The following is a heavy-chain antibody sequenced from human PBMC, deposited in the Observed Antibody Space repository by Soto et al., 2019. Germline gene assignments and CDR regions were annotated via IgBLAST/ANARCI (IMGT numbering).Heavy chain of an antibody. Sequence: GXSXKVSFKASGGTXISYASRLVRQAPGQGLEWMGGIIPIFGTANYAQKFQVRVTITAYESTSTAYMELRSLRSEDKAVYYFARNYRRYCTNGVCYTNYFDYWGQGTLVTVSS. V-gene: IGHV1-69*13. CDR3: ARNYRRYCTNGVCYTNYFDY. D-gene: IGHD2-8*01. J-gene: IGHJ4*02. CDR1: GGTXISYA. CDR2: IIPIFGTA.